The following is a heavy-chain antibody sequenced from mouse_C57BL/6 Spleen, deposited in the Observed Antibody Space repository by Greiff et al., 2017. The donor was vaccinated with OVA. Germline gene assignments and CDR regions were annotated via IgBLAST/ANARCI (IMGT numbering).Heavy chain of an antibody. Sequence: EVQRVESGPELVKPGASVKIPCKASGYTFTDYNMDWVKQSHGKSLEWIGDINPNNGGTIYNQKFKGKATLTVDKSSSTAYMELRSLTSEDTAVYYCARYTITTASSYRGFFDYWGQGTTLTVSS. D-gene: IGHD1-2*01. CDR3: ARYTITTASSYRGFFDY. CDR2: INPNNGGT. CDR1: GYTFTDYN. V-gene: IGHV1-18*01. J-gene: IGHJ2*01.